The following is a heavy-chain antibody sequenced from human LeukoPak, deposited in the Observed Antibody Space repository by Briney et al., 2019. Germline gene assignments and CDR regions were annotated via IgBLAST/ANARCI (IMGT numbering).Heavy chain of an antibody. V-gene: IGHV3-23*01. CDR2: IIGSGGST. CDR1: GFTFSTCA. D-gene: IGHD4-23*01. CDR3: AKDHGNFDAFDI. Sequence: GGSRRLAWAASGFTFSTCAMSWVRQAPAKGLEWVSLIIGSGGSTYYADSVKGRFTISRDNSKNTLYLQMNSLRAEDTAVYYCAKDHGNFDAFDIWDQGTMVTVSS. J-gene: IGHJ3*02.